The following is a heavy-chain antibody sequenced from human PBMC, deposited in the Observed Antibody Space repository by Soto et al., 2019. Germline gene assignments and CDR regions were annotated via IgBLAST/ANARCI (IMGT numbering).Heavy chain of an antibody. CDR2: VSPDRLNK. CDR3: ARRITTTVSALGY. Sequence: QVQLVESGGGVVQPGGSLRLSCKASGFSFSSYAIHWVRQARGKGLEWVSVVSPDRLNKHSTESVWGRIVISRDTPKNMVPSEMNRLRLEDTAVYFCARRITTTVSALGYWGQGSLVNVSS. CDR1: GFSFSSYA. D-gene: IGHD4-17*01. J-gene: IGHJ4*02. V-gene: IGHV3-30*09.